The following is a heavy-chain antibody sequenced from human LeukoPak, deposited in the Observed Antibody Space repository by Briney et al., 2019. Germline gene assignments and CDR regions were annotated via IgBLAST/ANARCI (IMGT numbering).Heavy chain of an antibody. CDR2: INHSGST. CDR3: ARLYSSSSGQTFDY. J-gene: IGHJ4*02. D-gene: IGHD6-6*01. Sequence: SETLSLTCAVYGGSFSGYYWSWIRQPPGKGLEWIGEINHSGSTNYNPSLKSRVTISVDASKSQFSLKLSSVTAADTAVYYCARLYSSSSGQTFDYWGQGTLVTVSS. CDR1: GGSFSGYY. V-gene: IGHV4-34*01.